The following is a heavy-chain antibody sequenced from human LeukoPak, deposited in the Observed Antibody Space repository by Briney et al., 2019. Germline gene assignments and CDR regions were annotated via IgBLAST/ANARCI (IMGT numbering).Heavy chain of an antibody. V-gene: IGHV3-23*01. Sequence: PGESLRLSCAASGFTLNKYAMSWVRQSPGKGLEWVSAIGRSGANSYYATSVKGRFTISRDNAKNTLYLQMNSLRAEDTAVYYCVKIWFGELSFGDYWGQGTLVTVSS. CDR2: IGRSGANS. CDR1: GFTLNKYA. CDR3: VKIWFGELSFGDY. D-gene: IGHD3-10*01. J-gene: IGHJ4*02.